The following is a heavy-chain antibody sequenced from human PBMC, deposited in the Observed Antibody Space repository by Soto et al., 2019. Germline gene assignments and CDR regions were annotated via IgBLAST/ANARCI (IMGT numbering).Heavy chain of an antibody. Sequence: QVQLVQSGAEVKKPGTSVKVSCKASGYTFTSYAMYWVRQAPGQRLEWMGRINAGNGNTKYSPKFQGRVTITRDTSASTSYMELTSLRSEDTAVYYCARELKGYLHYLDYWGQGTLVTVSS. CDR2: INAGNGNT. CDR1: GYTFTSYA. CDR3: ARELKGYLHYLDY. V-gene: IGHV1-3*01. D-gene: IGHD5-18*01. J-gene: IGHJ4*02.